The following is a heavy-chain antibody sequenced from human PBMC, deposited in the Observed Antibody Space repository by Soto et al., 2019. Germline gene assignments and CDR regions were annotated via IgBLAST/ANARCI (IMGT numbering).Heavy chain of an antibody. Sequence: SATLPLTCAVYGGSFSGYYWSWIRQPSGRGLEWIGEINHSGSTNYNPSLKSRVTISVDTSKNQFSLKLSSVTAADTAVYYGARVDKGYTGMDLWGKGNTVTVSS. D-gene: IGHD5-18*01. CDR2: INHSGST. J-gene: IGHJ6*04. CDR3: ARVDKGYTGMDL. V-gene: IGHV4-34*01. CDR1: GGSFSGYY.